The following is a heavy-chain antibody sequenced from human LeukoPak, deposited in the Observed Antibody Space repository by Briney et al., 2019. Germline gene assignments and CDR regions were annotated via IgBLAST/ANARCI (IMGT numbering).Heavy chain of an antibody. J-gene: IGHJ3*02. D-gene: IGHD1-26*01. CDR1: GGSISTYY. CDR2: IDYSGST. Sequence: PSETLSLTCTVSGGSISTYYWSWIRQPPGKGLEWIGYIDYSGSTNYNPSLKSRVTISVDTSKNQFSVKLSSVTAADTAVYYCARDSRRELLHAFDIWGQGTMVTVSS. V-gene: IGHV4-59*01. CDR3: ARDSRRELLHAFDI.